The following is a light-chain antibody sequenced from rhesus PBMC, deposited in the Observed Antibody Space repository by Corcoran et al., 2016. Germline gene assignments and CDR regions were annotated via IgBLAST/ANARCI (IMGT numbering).Light chain of an antibody. J-gene: IGKJ1*01. V-gene: IGKV3-24*04. CDR1: QSVGSS. Sequence: EIVMTQSPATLSLSPGERATLSCRASQSVGSSLAWYQQKPGQAPRLLIKGASSRTTGIPDRFSGSGSGTDFTLTISRLEPEDVAVYYCLQLSNWPRTFGQGTKVEIK. CDR2: GAS. CDR3: LQLSNWPRT.